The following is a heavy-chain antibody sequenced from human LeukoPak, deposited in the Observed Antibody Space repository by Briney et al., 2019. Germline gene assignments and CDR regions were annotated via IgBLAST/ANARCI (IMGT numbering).Heavy chain of an antibody. CDR2: IYSGGST. CDR1: GFTVSGNY. D-gene: IGHD6-19*01. Sequence: PGGSLRLSCAASGFTVSGNYMSWVRQAPGKGLEWVSVIYSGGSTYYADSVKGRFTISRDNSKNTPYLQMNSLRAEDTAVYYCARDRYSSGWAVYYYYMDVWGKGTTVTVSS. CDR3: ARDRYSSGWAVYYYYMDV. V-gene: IGHV3-53*01. J-gene: IGHJ6*03.